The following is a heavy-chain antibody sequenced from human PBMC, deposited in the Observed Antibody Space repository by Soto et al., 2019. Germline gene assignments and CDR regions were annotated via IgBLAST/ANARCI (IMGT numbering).Heavy chain of an antibody. D-gene: IGHD3-22*01. J-gene: IGHJ5*02. Sequence: QVQLVESGGGVVQPGRSLRLSCAASGFTFSSYGMHWVRQAPGKGLEWVAVIWYDGSNKYYADSVKGRFTISRDNSKNRVYLQMNSLKAEDTAVYYCSRDPGVVITDYWFDPWGQGTLVTVSS. CDR1: GFTFSSYG. V-gene: IGHV3-33*01. CDR3: SRDPGVVITDYWFDP. CDR2: IWYDGSNK.